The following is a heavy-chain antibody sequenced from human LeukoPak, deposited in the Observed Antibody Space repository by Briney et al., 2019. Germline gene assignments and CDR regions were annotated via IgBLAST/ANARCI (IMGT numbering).Heavy chain of an antibody. J-gene: IGHJ4*02. CDR1: GFTFSSYS. CDR3: ARGSVRGVIIKVFDY. D-gene: IGHD3-10*02. V-gene: IGHV3-21*01. Sequence: PGGSLRLSCAASGFTFSSYSMNWVRQAPGKGLEWVSSISSSSSYIYYADSVKGRFTISRDNAKNSLYLQMNSLRAEDTAVYYCARGSVRGVIIKVFDYWGQGTLVTVSS. CDR2: ISSSSSYI.